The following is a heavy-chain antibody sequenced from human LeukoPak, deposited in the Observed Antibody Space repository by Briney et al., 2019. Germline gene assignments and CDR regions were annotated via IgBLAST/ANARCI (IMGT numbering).Heavy chain of an antibody. V-gene: IGHV4-34*01. CDR3: ARARCYVDIVATIRPFHYYYMDV. CDR1: GGSNNSYY. J-gene: IGHJ6*03. CDR2: INHSGST. Sequence: SETLSLSCTVSGGSNNSYYWTWIRQPPGKGLEWIGEINHSGSTNYNPSLKSRVTISVDTSKNQFSLKLSSVTAADTAVYYCARARCYVDIVATIRPFHYYYMDVWGKGTTVTVSS. D-gene: IGHD5-12*01.